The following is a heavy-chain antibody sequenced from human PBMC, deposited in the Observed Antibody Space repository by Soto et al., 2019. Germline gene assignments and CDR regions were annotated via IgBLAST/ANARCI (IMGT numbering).Heavy chain of an antibody. J-gene: IGHJ5*02. V-gene: IGHV4-59*01. D-gene: IGHD3-3*01. CDR3: ARGKIIGP. Sequence: SETLSLTCTVCGGSISTYYWSWIRQPPGKGPEWIGCIHYTGSTNYNPSLKSRVTMSVDTSNNQFSLKLRSVTAADTAVYYCARGKIIGPWGQGTLVTVSS. CDR2: IHYTGST. CDR1: GGSISTYY.